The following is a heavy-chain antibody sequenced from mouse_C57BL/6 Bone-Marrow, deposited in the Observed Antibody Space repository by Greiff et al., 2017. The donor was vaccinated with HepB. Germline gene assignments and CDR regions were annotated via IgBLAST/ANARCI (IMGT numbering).Heavy chain of an antibody. J-gene: IGHJ1*03. Sequence: VKLQQSGAELARPGASVKLSCKASGYTFTSYGISWVKQRTGQGLEWIGEIYPRSGNTYYNEKFKGKATLTADKSSSTAYMELRSLTSEDSAVYFCARYYYGLWYFDVWGTGTTVTVSS. D-gene: IGHD1-1*01. CDR2: IYPRSGNT. CDR1: GYTFTSYG. V-gene: IGHV1-81*01. CDR3: ARYYYGLWYFDV.